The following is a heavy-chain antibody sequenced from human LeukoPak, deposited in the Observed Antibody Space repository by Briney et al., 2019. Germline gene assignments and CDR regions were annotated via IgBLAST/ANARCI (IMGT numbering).Heavy chain of an antibody. J-gene: IGHJ3*02. CDR1: GLSLSSSGMC. CDR2: LDWDNAK. D-gene: IGHD1-26*01. CDR3: ARMYRRSGSHRDAFDI. Sequence: SGPALVEPTQTLTLTCTFSGLSLSSSGMCVTWIRQPPVKALEWLAHLDWDNAKFHNTSLKTRLTVAKDPSKNQVVLTMSNMDPVDTATYCCARMYRRSGSHRDAFDIWGRGTMVTVSS. V-gene: IGHV2-70*17.